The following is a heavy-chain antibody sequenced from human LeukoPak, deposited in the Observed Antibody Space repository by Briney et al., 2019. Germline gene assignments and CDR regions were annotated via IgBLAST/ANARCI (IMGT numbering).Heavy chain of an antibody. CDR3: ARTERHFYESSGYYQYYFDY. D-gene: IGHD3-22*01. V-gene: IGHV4-39*01. Sequence: SETLSLTCTVSGGSISNSSYYWARVRQPPGKGLEWIGSIYYSGSTYYNPSLESRVPVSVDTSKNQFSLKLSSVTVADTAMYYCARTERHFYESSGYYQYYFDYWGQGILVTVSS. CDR2: IYYSGST. CDR1: GGSISNSSYY. J-gene: IGHJ4*02.